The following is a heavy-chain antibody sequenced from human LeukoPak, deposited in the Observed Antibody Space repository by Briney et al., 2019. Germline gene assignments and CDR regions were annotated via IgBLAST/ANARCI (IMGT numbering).Heavy chain of an antibody. J-gene: IGHJ6*02. V-gene: IGHV5-51*01. CDR1: GYSFTSYW. Sequence: GESLKISCKGSGYSFTSYWIGWVRQMPGKGLEWMGIIYPGDSDTRYSPSFQGQVTISADKSISTAYLQWSSPKASDTAMYYCARRSRSDSTPRYGMDVWGQGTTVTVSS. CDR2: IYPGDSDT. D-gene: IGHD2-21*01. CDR3: ARRSRSDSTPRYGMDV.